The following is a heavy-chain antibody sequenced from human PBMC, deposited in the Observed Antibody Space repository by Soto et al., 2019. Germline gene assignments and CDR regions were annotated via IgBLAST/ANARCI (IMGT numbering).Heavy chain of an antibody. CDR2: ISGSGGST. CDR3: YSGWLPYYYYGMDV. J-gene: IGHJ6*02. V-gene: IGHV3-23*01. CDR1: GFTFSSYA. D-gene: IGHD6-19*01. Sequence: EVQLLESGGGLVQPGGSLRLSCAASGFTFSSYAMSWVRQAPGKGLEWVSAISGSGGSTYYADSVKGRFTISRDNSKNTLYLQMNSLRAEDTAVCYCYSGWLPYYYYGMDVWGQGTTVTVSS.